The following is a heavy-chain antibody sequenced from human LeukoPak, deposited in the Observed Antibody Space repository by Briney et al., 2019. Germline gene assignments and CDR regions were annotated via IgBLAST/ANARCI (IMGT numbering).Heavy chain of an antibody. Sequence: GASVKVSCKASGYTFTGYYMHWVRQAPGQGLEWMGWINPNSGGTNYAQKFQGWVTMTRDTSISTAYMELSRLRSDDTAVYYCARLPAEDSSGYYSPPFGYGMDVWGQGTTVTVSS. V-gene: IGHV1-2*04. CDR2: INPNSGGT. CDR1: GYTFTGYY. CDR3: ARLPAEDSSGYYSPPFGYGMDV. D-gene: IGHD3-22*01. J-gene: IGHJ6*02.